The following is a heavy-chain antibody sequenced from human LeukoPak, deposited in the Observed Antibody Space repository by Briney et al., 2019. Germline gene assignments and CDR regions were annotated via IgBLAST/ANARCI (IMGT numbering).Heavy chain of an antibody. CDR1: GFTFSSYA. CDR2: ISGSGGST. V-gene: IGHV3-23*01. CDR3: AKDQHCSGGSCYSTFDY. D-gene: IGHD2-15*01. Sequence: GGSLRLSCAASGFTFSSYAMSWVRQAPGKGLEWVSAISGSGGSTYYADSVKGRFTISRDNSKNTLYLQMNSLRAEDTAVYYCAKDQHCSGGSCYSTFDYWGQGTLVTVSS. J-gene: IGHJ4*02.